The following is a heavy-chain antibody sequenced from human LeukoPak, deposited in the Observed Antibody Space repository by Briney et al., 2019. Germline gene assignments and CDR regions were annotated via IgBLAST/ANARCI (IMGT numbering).Heavy chain of an antibody. CDR2: INPNSGGT. V-gene: IGHV1-2*02. CDR1: GYTFTGYY. CDR3: ARVAGNAGLGAFDI. J-gene: IGHJ3*02. Sequence: ASVKVSCKASGYTFTGYYMHWVRQAPGQGLEWMGWINPNSGGTNYAQKFQGRVTMTRDTSISTVYMELSRLRSDDTAVYYCARVAGNAGLGAFDIWGQGTMVTVSS. D-gene: IGHD4-23*01.